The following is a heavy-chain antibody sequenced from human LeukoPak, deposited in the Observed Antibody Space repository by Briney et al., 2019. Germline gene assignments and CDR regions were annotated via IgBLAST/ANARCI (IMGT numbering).Heavy chain of an antibody. CDR2: IYYSGST. Sequence: SETLSLTCTVSGGSISSYYWSWIRQRPGKGLEWIGYIYYSGSTNYNPSLKSRVTISVDTSKNQFSLKLSSLTAADTAVYYCARLTSSSSGSSFDYWGLGTLVTVSS. CDR3: ARLTSSSSGSSFDY. D-gene: IGHD6-13*01. CDR1: GGSISSYY. V-gene: IGHV4-59*08. J-gene: IGHJ4*02.